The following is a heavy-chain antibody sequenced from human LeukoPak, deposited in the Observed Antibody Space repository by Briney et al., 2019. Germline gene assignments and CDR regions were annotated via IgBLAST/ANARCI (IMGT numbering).Heavy chain of an antibody. CDR2: IYHSGST. CDR3: ARAVGYFDHSLDY. J-gene: IGHJ4*02. CDR1: GGSISSSNW. V-gene: IGHV4-4*02. Sequence: SETLSLTCTVSGGSISSSNWWSWVRQPPGKGLEWIGEIYHSGSTNYIPSLKSRVTISVDKSKNQFSLKLSSVTAADTAVYYCARAVGYFDHSLDYWGQGTLDTVSS. D-gene: IGHD3-9*01.